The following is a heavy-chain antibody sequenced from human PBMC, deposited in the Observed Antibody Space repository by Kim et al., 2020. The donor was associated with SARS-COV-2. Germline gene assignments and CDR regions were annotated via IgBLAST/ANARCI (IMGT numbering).Heavy chain of an antibody. CDR2: IKQDGSEK. D-gene: IGHD6-13*01. CDR3: AREGQYSAAVYNDY. V-gene: IGHV3-7*01. CDR1: GFTFSSYW. Sequence: GGSLRLSCAASGFTFSSYWMSWVRQAPGKGLEWVANIKQDGSEKYYVYSVKGRFTISRDNAKNSLYLQMNSLRAEDTAVYYCAREGQYSAAVYNDYWGQGTLVTVSS. J-gene: IGHJ4*02.